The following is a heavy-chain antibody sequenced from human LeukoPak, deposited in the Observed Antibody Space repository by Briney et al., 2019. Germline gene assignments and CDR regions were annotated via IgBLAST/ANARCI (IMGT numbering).Heavy chain of an antibody. J-gene: IGHJ4*02. CDR2: MYYTGNT. Sequence: SQTLSLTRAVSGGSISSGGYSWSWIRQPPGKGLEWIGYMYYTGNTHYNPSLRSRITISVDTSKNQFSLKLSSVTAADTAVYYCARGTYSSDFEYWGQGTLVTVSS. CDR1: GGSISSGGYS. V-gene: IGHV4-30-4*07. CDR3: ARGTYSSDFEY. D-gene: IGHD6-25*01.